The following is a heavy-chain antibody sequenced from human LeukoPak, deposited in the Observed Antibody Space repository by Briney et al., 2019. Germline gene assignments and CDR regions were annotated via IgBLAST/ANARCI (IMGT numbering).Heavy chain of an antibody. J-gene: IGHJ4*02. D-gene: IGHD5-18*01. V-gene: IGHV4-30-2*01. CDR2: IYHSGST. CDR1: GGSISSGGYS. Sequence: PSQTLSLTCAVSGGSISSGGYSWSWIRQPPGKGLEWIGYIYHSGSTYYNPSLKSRVTISVDRSKNQFSLKLSSVTAADTAVYYCARGIPSRIWGQGTLVTVSS. CDR3: ARGIPSRI.